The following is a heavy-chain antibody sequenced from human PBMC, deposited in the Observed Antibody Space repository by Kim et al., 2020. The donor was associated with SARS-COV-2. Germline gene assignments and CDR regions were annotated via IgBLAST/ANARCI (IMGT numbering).Heavy chain of an antibody. CDR1: GGSFSGYY. CDR2: INHSGST. V-gene: IGHV4-34*01. J-gene: IGHJ6*02. Sequence: SETLSLTCAVYGGSFSGYYWSWIRQPPGKGLEWIGEINHSGSTNYNPSLKNRVTISVDTSKNQFSLKLSSVTAADTAVYYCARGGRYYGSGSYRPAYYYGMDVWGQGTTVTVSS. D-gene: IGHD3-10*01. CDR3: ARGGRYYGSGSYRPAYYYGMDV.